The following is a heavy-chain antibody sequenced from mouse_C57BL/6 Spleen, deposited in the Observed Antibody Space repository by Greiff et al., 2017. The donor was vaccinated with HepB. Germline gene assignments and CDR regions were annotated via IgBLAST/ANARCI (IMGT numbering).Heavy chain of an antibody. CDR3: ARGGDDPYYFDY. V-gene: IGHV1-42*01. Sequence: EVQLQQSGPELVKPGASVKISCKASGYSFTGYYMNWVKQSPEKSLEWIGEINPSTGGTTYNQKFKAKATLTVDKSSSTAYMQLKSLTSEDSAVYYCARGGDDPYYFDYWGQGTTLTVSS. CDR2: INPSTGGT. D-gene: IGHD2-13*01. CDR1: GYSFTGYY. J-gene: IGHJ2*01.